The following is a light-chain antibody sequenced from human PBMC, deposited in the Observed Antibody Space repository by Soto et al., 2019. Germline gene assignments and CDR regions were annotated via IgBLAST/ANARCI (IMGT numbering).Light chain of an antibody. Sequence: EIVMTQSPDTLSVSPGERATLSCRASQTADSNLGWYQQKPGQPPRLLIYGASTRATGVPARFSGRGSGTEFTLTISGLQSEDSAVYYCQQYNAWPSITFGQGTRLEIK. CDR1: QTADSN. V-gene: IGKV3-15*01. CDR2: GAS. J-gene: IGKJ5*01. CDR3: QQYNAWPSIT.